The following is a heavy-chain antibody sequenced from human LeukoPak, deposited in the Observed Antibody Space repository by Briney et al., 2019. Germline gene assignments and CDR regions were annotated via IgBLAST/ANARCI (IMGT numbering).Heavy chain of an antibody. CDR2: INHSGST. V-gene: IGHV4-34*01. CDR1: GGSFSGYY. CDR3: AREDTPMVNPFDY. Sequence: SETLSLTCAVYGGSFSGYYWSWIRQPPGKGLEWIGEINHSGSTNYNPSLKSRVTISVDTSKNQFSLKLSSVTAADTAVYYCAREDTPMVNPFDYWGQGTLVTVSS. J-gene: IGHJ4*02. D-gene: IGHD5-18*01.